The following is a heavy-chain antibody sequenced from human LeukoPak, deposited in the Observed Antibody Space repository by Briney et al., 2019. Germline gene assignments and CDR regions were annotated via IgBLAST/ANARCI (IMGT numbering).Heavy chain of an antibody. CDR2: IIPILGIA. D-gene: IGHD6-19*01. J-gene: IGHJ4*02. CDR1: GGTFSSYA. Sequence: SVKVSCKASGGTFSSYAISWVRQAPGQGLEWMGRIIPILGIANYAQKFQGRVTMTRDTSTSTVYMELSSLRSEDTAVYYCARDGWYSSGWYENYWGQGTLVTVSS. CDR3: ARDGWYSSGWYENY. V-gene: IGHV1-69*04.